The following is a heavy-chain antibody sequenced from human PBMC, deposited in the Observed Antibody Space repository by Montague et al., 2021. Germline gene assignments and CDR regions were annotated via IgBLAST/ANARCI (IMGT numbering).Heavy chain of an antibody. V-gene: IGHV4-59*01. D-gene: IGHD1-26*01. CDR3: AGEWSAFDF. Sequence: SETLSLTCTVSGDSMNTYKWNWIRQPPGKGLEWISYIYSSGNTNYNPSLKSRVTISVDTSRNQFSLEVRSVTAADTAKYYCAGEWSAFDFWGQGIMVTVSS. CDR1: GDSMNTYK. CDR2: IYSSGNT. J-gene: IGHJ3*01.